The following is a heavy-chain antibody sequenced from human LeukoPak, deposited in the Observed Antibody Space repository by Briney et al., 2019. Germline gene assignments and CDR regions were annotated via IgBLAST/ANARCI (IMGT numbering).Heavy chain of an antibody. Sequence: SQTLSLTCAISGDSVSSNSAAWNWIRQSPPRGLEWLGRTYYRSKWYYDYAVAVKSRISINPDTSKNQFSLQLSSVTPEDTAVYYCARGIITIFGVAIKDGMDVWGQGTTVTVSS. D-gene: IGHD3-3*01. CDR2: TYYRSKWYY. J-gene: IGHJ6*02. CDR3: ARGIITIFGVAIKDGMDV. V-gene: IGHV6-1*01. CDR1: GDSVSSNSAA.